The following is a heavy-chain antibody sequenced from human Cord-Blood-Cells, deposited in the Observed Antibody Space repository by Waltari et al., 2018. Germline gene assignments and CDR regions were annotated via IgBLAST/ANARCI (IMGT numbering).Heavy chain of an antibody. CDR1: GYTLTGSY. V-gene: IGHV1-2*04. J-gene: IGHJ4*02. CDR3: GRAECGGECYFGY. D-gene: IGHD2-21*01. Sequence: QVQLVQSGAEVKKPGASVKVSCKASGYTLTGSYMHWVRQAPGEGLEWMGWSEPNSGVTIYAQKFRGWVTMTRDTSSSTAYRELRRLRSDETAVYYCGRAECGGECYFGYWGQGTLVTVSS. CDR2: SEPNSGVT.